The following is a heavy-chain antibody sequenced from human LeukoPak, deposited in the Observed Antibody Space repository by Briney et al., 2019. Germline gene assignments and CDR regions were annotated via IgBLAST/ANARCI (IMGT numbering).Heavy chain of an antibody. V-gene: IGHV3-74*01. CDR2: INSDGSST. D-gene: IGHD4-17*01. J-gene: IGHJ4*02. CDR3: ARDDYGDYGLPY. Sequence: PGGSLRLSCAASGFTFSSYWMHWVRQAPGKGLVWVSRINSDGSSTSYADSVKGRFTISRDNAKNPLYLQMNSLRAEDTAVYYCARDDYGDYGLPYWGQGTWSPSPQ. CDR1: GFTFSSYW.